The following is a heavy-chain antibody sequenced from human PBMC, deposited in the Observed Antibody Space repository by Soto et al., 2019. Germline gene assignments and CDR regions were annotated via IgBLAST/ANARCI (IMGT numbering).Heavy chain of an antibody. D-gene: IGHD1-7*01. J-gene: IGHJ4*02. CDR2: IYWNDDK. V-gene: IGHV2-5*01. Sequence: SGPTLVNPTETLTLTCTFSGFSLSTSGVGVGWIRQPPGQALEWLALIYWNDDKRYSPSLKSRLAITKDTSKNQVVLTLTNTDPVDTGTYYCAHSGRYNWNYDYWGQGAPVTSPQ. CDR3: AHSGRYNWNYDY. CDR1: GFSLSTSGVG.